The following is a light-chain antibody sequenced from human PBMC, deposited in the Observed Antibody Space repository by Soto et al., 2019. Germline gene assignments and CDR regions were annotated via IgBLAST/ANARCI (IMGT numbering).Light chain of an antibody. CDR2: GNS. Sequence: QSVLTQPPSVSGAPGQRVTISCTGSSSNIGAGYDVHWYQQLPGTAPKLLIYGNSNRPSGVPDRFSGSKSGTSASLAITGLQAEDDADYYCQSYDSSLSGWVFGGGTQLTV. J-gene: IGLJ3*02. V-gene: IGLV1-40*01. CDR3: QSYDSSLSGWV. CDR1: SSNIGAGYD.